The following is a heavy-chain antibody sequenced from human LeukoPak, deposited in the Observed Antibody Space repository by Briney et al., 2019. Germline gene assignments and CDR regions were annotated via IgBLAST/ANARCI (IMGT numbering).Heavy chain of an antibody. Sequence: PGGSLRLSCAASGFTFSSYTMNWVRQPPGKGLEWVSNIGTSSTTIYYADSVKGRFTISRDNAKNSLYLQMNSLRAEDTALYYCAREGIFLDYWGQGTLVTVSS. CDR1: GFTFSSYT. D-gene: IGHD3-3*01. V-gene: IGHV3-48*01. CDR3: AREGIFLDY. CDR2: IGTSSTTI. J-gene: IGHJ4*02.